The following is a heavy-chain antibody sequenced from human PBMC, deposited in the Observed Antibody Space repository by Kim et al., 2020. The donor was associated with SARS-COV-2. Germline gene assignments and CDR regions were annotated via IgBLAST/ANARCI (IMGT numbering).Heavy chain of an antibody. J-gene: IGHJ5*02. CDR1: GGTFSSYA. V-gene: IGHV1-69*04. D-gene: IGHD3-9*01. CDR3: ARGPNYDILTGYYYVGGWFDP. Sequence: SVKVSCKASGGTFSSYAISWVRQAPGQGLEWMGRIIPILGIANYAQKFQGRVTITADKSTSTAYMELSSLRSEDTAVYYCARGPNYDILTGYYYVGGWFDPWGQGTLVTGSS. CDR2: IIPILGIA.